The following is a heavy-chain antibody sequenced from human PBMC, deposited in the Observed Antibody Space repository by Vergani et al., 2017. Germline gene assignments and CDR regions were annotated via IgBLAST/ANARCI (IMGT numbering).Heavy chain of an antibody. D-gene: IGHD3-9*01. J-gene: IGHJ4*02. V-gene: IGHV3-23*01. CDR1: GFTFSSYA. CDR3: AKHGAHQGRYFDWLLYGAIDY. CDR2: ISGSGGST. Sequence: EVQLLESGGGLVQPGGSLRLSCAASGFTFSSYAMSWVRQAPGKGLEWVSAISGSGGSTYYADSGKGRFPISRDNFKNTLYLQMNSLRAEDTAVYYCAKHGAHQGRYFDWLLYGAIDYWGQGTLVTVSS.